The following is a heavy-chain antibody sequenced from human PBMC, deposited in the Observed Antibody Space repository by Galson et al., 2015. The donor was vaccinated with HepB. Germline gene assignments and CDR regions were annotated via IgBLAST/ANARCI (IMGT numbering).Heavy chain of an antibody. CDR2: ISAYNGDT. J-gene: IGHJ4*02. CDR3: AREVDSSGYYYG. D-gene: IGHD3-22*01. V-gene: IGHV1-18*04. Sequence: SVKVSCKASGYTFTSYGISWVRQAPGQGLEWMGRISAYNGDTNYAQKLQGRVTMTTDTSTSTAYMELRGLRSDGTAVYYGAREVDSSGYYYGWGQGTLVTVSS. CDR1: GYTFTSYG.